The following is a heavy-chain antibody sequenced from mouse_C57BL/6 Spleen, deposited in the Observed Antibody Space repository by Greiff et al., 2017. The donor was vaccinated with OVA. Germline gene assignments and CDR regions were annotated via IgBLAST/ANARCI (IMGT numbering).Heavy chain of an antibody. J-gene: IGHJ1*03. Sequence: EVKLMESGGGLVKPGGSLKLSCAASGFTFSSYPMSWVRQTPEKRLEWVATISGGGGNTYYPDSVKGRFTISRDNAKNTLYLQMSSLRSEDTALYYCARQTVGDWYFDVWGTGTTVTVSS. CDR1: GFTFSSYP. D-gene: IGHD1-1*01. V-gene: IGHV5-9*01. CDR3: ARQTVGDWYFDV. CDR2: ISGGGGNT.